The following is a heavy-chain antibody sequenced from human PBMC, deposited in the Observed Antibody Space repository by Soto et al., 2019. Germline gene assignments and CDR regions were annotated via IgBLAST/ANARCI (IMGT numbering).Heavy chain of an antibody. CDR2: IHYSGST. V-gene: IGHV4-59*08. Sequence: QVHLQESGPGLVKPSETLSLTCTVSGDSIRSYYWSWIRQPPGKGLEWIGYIHYSGSTTYNPSLKSRVTISVDTSKNKFSLKMSSVNAADTAVYYCARLSMLTFGGIRKDAFDVWGQGTMVTVSS. CDR3: ARLSMLTFGGIRKDAFDV. CDR1: GDSIRSYY. J-gene: IGHJ3*01. D-gene: IGHD3-16*01.